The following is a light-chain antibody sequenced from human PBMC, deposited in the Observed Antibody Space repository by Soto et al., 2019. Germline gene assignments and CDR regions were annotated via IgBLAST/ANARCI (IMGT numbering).Light chain of an antibody. Sequence: DIQLTQSPSFLSASVGDRVTITCRASQGISSYFAWYQQKPGKAPKLLIYAVSTLQSGVPSRFSGSASGTEFTLTIGTRQPEDFATYYCQQLNSYRLTFGGGTKGETK. J-gene: IGKJ4*01. CDR3: QQLNSYRLT. V-gene: IGKV1-9*01. CDR2: AVS. CDR1: QGISSY.